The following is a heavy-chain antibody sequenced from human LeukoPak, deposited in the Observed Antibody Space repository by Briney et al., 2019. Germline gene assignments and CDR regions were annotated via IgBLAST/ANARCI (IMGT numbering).Heavy chain of an antibody. D-gene: IGHD4-23*01. CDR3: AREVIGGNSA. J-gene: IGHJ4*02. CDR2: ISSSTTYI. Sequence: AGGSLRLSCAASGFTFSTYEASWDRQAPGKGLEWVASISSSTTYIYYADSVKGRFTISRDDAKNSLYLQMSSLRAEDTAVYYCAREVIGGNSAWGQGTLVTVSS. CDR1: GFTFSTYE. V-gene: IGHV3-21*01.